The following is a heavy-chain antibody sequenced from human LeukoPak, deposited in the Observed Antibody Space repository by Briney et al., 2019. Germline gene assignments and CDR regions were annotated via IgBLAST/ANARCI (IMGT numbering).Heavy chain of an antibody. V-gene: IGHV4-59*01. J-gene: IGHJ4*02. D-gene: IGHD6-6*01. CDR3: ARGEYSSSNYFDY. CDR2: IYYSGST. CDR1: GGSISSYY. Sequence: SETLSLTCTVSGGSISSYYWSWIRQPPGKGLEWIGYIYYSGSTNYNPSLKSRVTISVDTSKNQFSLKLSSVTAADAAVYYCARGEYSSSNYFDYWGQGTLVTVSS.